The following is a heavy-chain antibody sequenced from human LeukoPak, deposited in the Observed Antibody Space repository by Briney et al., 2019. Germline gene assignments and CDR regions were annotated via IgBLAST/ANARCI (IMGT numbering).Heavy chain of an antibody. CDR3: SIGGGSYYPGY. CDR1: GGSISNYY. J-gene: IGHJ4*02. V-gene: IGHV4-59*08. D-gene: IGHD3-10*01. Sequence: SETLSLTCTVSGGSISNYYWSWIRRPPGKGLEWIGYIYHSGSTNYNPSLKSRVTISVDTSKNQFSLKLSSVTAADTAVYYCSIGGGSYYPGYWGQGTLVTVSS. CDR2: IYHSGST.